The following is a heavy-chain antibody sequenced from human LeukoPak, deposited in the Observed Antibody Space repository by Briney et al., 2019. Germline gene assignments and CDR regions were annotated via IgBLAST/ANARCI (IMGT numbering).Heavy chain of an antibody. J-gene: IGHJ4*02. D-gene: IGHD6-13*01. CDR1: GGTFSSYA. CDR3: ARGSSSWYHYFDY. CDR2: IIPIFGTA. Sequence: ASVKVPCKASGGTFSSYAISWVRQAPGQGLEWMGGIIPIFGTANYAQKFQGRVTITADESTSTAYMELSSLRSEDTAVYYCARGSSSWYHYFDYWGQGTLVTVSS. V-gene: IGHV1-69*01.